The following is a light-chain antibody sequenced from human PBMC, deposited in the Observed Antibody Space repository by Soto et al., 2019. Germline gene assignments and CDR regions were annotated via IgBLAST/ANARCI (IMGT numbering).Light chain of an antibody. CDR1: SYNIGSNT. V-gene: IGLV1-44*01. CDR3: AAWDDSLNGRGV. J-gene: IGLJ3*02. CDR2: SNN. Sequence: QSVLPKPPSASGTPGQRVTISCSGSSYNIGSNTVNWYQQLPGTAPKLLIYSNNQRPSGVPDRFSGSRSGTSASLAISGLQSEDEGDYYCAAWDDSLNGRGVFGGGTKLTVL.